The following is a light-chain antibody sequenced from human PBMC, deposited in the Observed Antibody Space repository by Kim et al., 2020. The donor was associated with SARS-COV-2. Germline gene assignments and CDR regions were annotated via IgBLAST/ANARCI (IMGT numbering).Light chain of an antibody. V-gene: IGKV1-39*01. CDR1: QSITSY. CDR2: AAS. J-gene: IGKJ5*01. Sequence: SSVGDRVTITCRASQSITSYVIWYQQKPGEATNLLIYAASRLQSGVPSRFSGSGSGTDFTLTISNLQPEDFATYFCQQSYSAPITFGQGTRLEI. CDR3: QQSYSAPIT.